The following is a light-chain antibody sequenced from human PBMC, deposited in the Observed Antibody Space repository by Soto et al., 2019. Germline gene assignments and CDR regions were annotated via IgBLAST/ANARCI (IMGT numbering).Light chain of an antibody. J-gene: IGLJ1*01. CDR2: YDS. Sequence: SYELTQPPSVSVAPGKTARITCWGNNNGSKSVHLYQQKTGQAPELVIYYDSDRPSGIPERFSGSKSGNTATLTISRVEAGDEADYYCQVWDNRRDHDVFGTGTKLTVL. CDR1: NNGSKS. V-gene: IGLV3-21*04. CDR3: QVWDNRRDHDV.